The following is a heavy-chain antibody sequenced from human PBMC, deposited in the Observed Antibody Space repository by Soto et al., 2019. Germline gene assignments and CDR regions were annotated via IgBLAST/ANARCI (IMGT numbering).Heavy chain of an antibody. CDR2: IYTSGST. CDR1: GGSISSYY. D-gene: IGHD6-19*01. CDR3: ARVGMVGTVLGSWFDP. J-gene: IGHJ5*02. V-gene: IGHV4-4*07. Sequence: LSLTCTVSGGSISSYYWTWIRQPAGKGLEWIGRIYTSGSTNYNPSLKSRVTMSVDTSKNQFSLKLSFVTAADTAVYYCARVGMVGTVLGSWFDPWGQGSLVTVSS.